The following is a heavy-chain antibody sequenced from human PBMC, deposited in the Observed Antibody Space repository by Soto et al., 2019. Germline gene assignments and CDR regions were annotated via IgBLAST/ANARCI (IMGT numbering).Heavy chain of an antibody. D-gene: IGHD2-21*01. CDR3: AKKSEIAIPRYYFDL. J-gene: IGHJ4*02. CDR2: MNGGGGST. CDR1: GFTFGSDA. V-gene: IGHV3-23*01. Sequence: EVGLLESGGGLVQPAGSLRLSCAASGFTFGSDAMRWVRQAPGKGLEGVSSMNGGGGSTYYAESVQGPFTISRDNSKNTLDLQMNSLRVEATAVYYCAKKSEIAIPRYYFDLWGPGTLVTVS.